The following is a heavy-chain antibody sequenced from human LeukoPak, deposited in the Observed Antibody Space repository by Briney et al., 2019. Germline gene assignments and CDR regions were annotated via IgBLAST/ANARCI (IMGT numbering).Heavy chain of an antibody. Sequence: GGSLRLSCAASGFTFSSYSMNWVRQAPGKGLEWVSSISSSSSYIYYADSVKGRFTISRDNAKNSLYLQMNSPRAEDTAVYYCARDLGYCSGGSCYETRYYYYYGMDVWGQGTTVTVSS. CDR2: ISSSSSYI. D-gene: IGHD2-15*01. V-gene: IGHV3-21*01. CDR3: ARDLGYCSGGSCYETRYYYYYGMDV. J-gene: IGHJ6*02. CDR1: GFTFSSYS.